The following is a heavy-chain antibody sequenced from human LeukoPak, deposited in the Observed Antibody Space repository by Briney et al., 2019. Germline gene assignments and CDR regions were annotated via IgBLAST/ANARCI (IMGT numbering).Heavy chain of an antibody. Sequence: GESLKISCKGTGYIYTKYWIGWVRQLPGKGLEYMGIIYPDDSDTRYSPSFQGQVTISVDKSINTAYLPWRSLKASHTAMYYCARGHTIGWPRDFDFWGQGTLVTVSS. J-gene: IGHJ4*02. V-gene: IGHV5-51*01. CDR1: GYIYTKYW. CDR2: IYPDDSDT. CDR3: ARGHTIGWPRDFDF. D-gene: IGHD6-19*01.